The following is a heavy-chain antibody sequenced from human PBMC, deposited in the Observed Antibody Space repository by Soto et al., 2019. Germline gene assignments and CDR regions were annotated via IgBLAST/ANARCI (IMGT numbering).Heavy chain of an antibody. D-gene: IGHD6-13*01. CDR3: AKEYEAAAENYYYYGMDV. Sequence: GGSLRLSCAASGFTFSSYGMHWVRQAPGKGLEWVAVISYDGSNKYYADSVKGRFTISRDNSKNTLYLQMNSLRAEDTAVYYCAKEYEAAAENYYYYGMDVWGQGTTVTVSS. J-gene: IGHJ6*02. V-gene: IGHV3-30*18. CDR2: ISYDGSNK. CDR1: GFTFSSYG.